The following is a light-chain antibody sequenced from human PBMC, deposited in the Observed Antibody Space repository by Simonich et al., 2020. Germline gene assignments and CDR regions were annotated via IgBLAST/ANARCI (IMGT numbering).Light chain of an antibody. CDR1: QSVLYSSNNKNY. V-gene: IGKV4-1*01. Sequence: DIVMTQSPDSLAVSLGERATINCKSSQSVLYSSNNKNYLAWYQQKPGQPPKLLIYCASTRESGVPDRFSGSWSGTDFTLTISRLQAEDVAVYYCQQYYSTPWTFGQGTKVEIK. CDR2: CAS. CDR3: QQYYSTPWT. J-gene: IGKJ1*01.